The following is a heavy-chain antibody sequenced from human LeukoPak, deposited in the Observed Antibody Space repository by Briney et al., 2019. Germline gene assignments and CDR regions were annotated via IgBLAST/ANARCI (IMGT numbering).Heavy chain of an antibody. CDR1: GYTFTDYY. CDR3: ARFSTRRWHFDY. V-gene: IGHV1-2*02. D-gene: IGHD1-1*01. Sequence: ASVKVSCKASGYTFTDYYMYWVRQAPGQGLEWMGWIIPNSGGTDYAQRFQGRVTMTRDTSITTAYMELSSLRSDDTAVYYCARFSTRRWHFDYWGQGTLVTVSS. CDR2: IIPNSGGT. J-gene: IGHJ4*02.